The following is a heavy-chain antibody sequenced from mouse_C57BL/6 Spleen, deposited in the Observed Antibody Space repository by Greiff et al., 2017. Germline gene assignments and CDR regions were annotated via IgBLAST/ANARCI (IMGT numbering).Heavy chain of an antibody. CDR1: GYSITGGYY. J-gene: IGHJ1*03. CDR2: ISYDGSN. Sequence: EVQRVESGPGLVKPSQSLSLTCSVTGYSITGGYYWNWIRQFPGNKLEWMGYISYDGSNNYNPSLKNRISITRDTSKNQFFLKLNSVTTEDTATYYCARGRPITSVVATRYFDVWGTGTTVTVSS. D-gene: IGHD1-1*01. V-gene: IGHV3-6*01. CDR3: ARGRPITSVVATRYFDV.